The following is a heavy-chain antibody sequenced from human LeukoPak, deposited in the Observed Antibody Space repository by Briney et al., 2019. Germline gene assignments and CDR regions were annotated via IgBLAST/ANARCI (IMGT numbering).Heavy chain of an antibody. J-gene: IGHJ3*02. CDR1: DYTFISYG. CDR2: ISPYNDNT. Sequence: ASVKVSCKASDYTFISYGISWVRQAPGQGLEXXXXISPYNDNTYYAQNLQGRVTVTTDTSTSTAYMELRSLRSDDTAVYYCAREWTYDSYQNVFDIWGQGTMVTVS. CDR3: AREWTYDSYQNVFDI. V-gene: IGHV1-18*01. D-gene: IGHD3-22*01.